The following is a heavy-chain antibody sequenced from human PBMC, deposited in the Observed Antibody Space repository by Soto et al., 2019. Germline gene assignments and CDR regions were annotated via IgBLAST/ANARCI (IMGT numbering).Heavy chain of an antibody. Sequence: ESGGGLVKPGGSLRLSCAASGFTFRSYSMNWVRQAPGKGLEWVSSISSSSSYIYYADSVKGRFTISRDNAKNSLYLQMNSLRAEDTAVYYCARDIEYSGYPYFDYWGQGTLVTVSS. D-gene: IGHD5-12*01. J-gene: IGHJ4*02. CDR1: GFTFRSYS. CDR2: ISSSSSYI. V-gene: IGHV3-21*01. CDR3: ARDIEYSGYPYFDY.